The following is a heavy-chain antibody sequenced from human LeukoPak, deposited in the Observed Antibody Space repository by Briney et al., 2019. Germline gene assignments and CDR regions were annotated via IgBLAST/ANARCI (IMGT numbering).Heavy chain of an antibody. D-gene: IGHD6-13*01. Sequence: SETLSLTCAVSGGSISSSNWWSWVRQPPGKGLEWIGEIYHSGSTNYNPSLKSRVTISVDKSKNQFSLKLSSVTAADTAVYYCARPGIWQQLVTGYKTFDYWGQGTLVTVSS. CDR3: ARPGIWQQLVTGYKTFDY. V-gene: IGHV4-4*02. CDR2: IYHSGST. J-gene: IGHJ4*02. CDR1: GGSISSSNW.